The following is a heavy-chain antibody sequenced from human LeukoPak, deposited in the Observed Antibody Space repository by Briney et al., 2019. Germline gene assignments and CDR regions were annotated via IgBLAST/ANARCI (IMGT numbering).Heavy chain of an antibody. CDR2: IRSDGQST. D-gene: IGHD4-23*01. V-gene: IGHV3-74*01. CDR1: GFTPSNYW. J-gene: IGHJ4*02. CDR3: AKDQEGNSGGGDFDY. Sequence: GSLRLSCAASGFTPSNYWMPRVRQPPVPGKGLVGVSTIRSDGQSTRYANSVKGRFTISRDNAKNTLYLQMNSLRAEDTAVYYCAKDQEGNSGGGDFDYWGQGTLVTVSS.